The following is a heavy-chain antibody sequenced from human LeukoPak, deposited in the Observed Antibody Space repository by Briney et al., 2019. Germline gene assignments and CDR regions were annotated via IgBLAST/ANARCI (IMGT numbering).Heavy chain of an antibody. CDR1: GGSISSGGYS. D-gene: IGHD2-15*01. Sequence: SETLSVTCAVSGGSISSGGYSWSWIRQPPGKGLEWIGYIYHSGSTYYNPSLKSRVTISVDRSKNQFSLKLSSVTAADTAVYYCARSNWGRCSGGSCYSNWFDPWGQGTLVTVSS. CDR3: ARSNWGRCSGGSCYSNWFDP. J-gene: IGHJ5*02. CDR2: IYHSGST. V-gene: IGHV4-30-2*01.